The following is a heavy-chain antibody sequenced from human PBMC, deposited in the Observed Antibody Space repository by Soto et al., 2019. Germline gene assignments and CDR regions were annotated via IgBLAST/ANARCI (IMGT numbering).Heavy chain of an antibody. CDR2: INPNSGGT. CDR1: GYTFTGYY. J-gene: IGHJ4*02. V-gene: IGHV1-2*02. Sequence: ASVKVSCKASGYTFTGYYMHWVRQAPGQGLEWMGWINPNSGGTNYAQKFQGRVTMTRDTSISTAYMELSRLRSDDTAVYYCARERYYDYVWGSYRPPDYYFDYWGQGTLVTVSS. D-gene: IGHD3-16*02. CDR3: ARERYYDYVWGSYRPPDYYFDY.